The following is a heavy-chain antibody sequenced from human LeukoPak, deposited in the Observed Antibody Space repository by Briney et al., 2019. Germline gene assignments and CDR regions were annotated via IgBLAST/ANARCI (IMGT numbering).Heavy chain of an antibody. Sequence: SGPTLLNPTHALTLTCTFSGFSLNTRGVGVGWIRQPPGRALEWLALIYWDDDRRYSPSLKSRLTITKDTSKNQVVLTMTNMDPVDTATYFCAHRKNYYDSSVFDNWGQGTLVTVSS. J-gene: IGHJ4*02. V-gene: IGHV2-5*02. D-gene: IGHD3-22*01. CDR3: AHRKNYYDSSVFDN. CDR1: GFSLNTRGVG. CDR2: IYWDDDR.